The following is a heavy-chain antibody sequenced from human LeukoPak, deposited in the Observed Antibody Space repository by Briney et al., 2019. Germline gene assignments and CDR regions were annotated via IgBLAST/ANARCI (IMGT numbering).Heavy chain of an antibody. Sequence: ASVKVSCKASGYTFTSYVMHWVRQAPGQGLEWMGCINTGNDHTRYSPKFQGRVTVATDTSATTAYMELNSLTSEDTAVYYCARKSTNAGGGFDYWGQGTLVAVSS. CDR3: ARKSTNAGGGFDY. J-gene: IGHJ4*02. CDR1: GYTFTSYV. V-gene: IGHV1-3*04. CDR2: INTGNDHT. D-gene: IGHD2-8*01.